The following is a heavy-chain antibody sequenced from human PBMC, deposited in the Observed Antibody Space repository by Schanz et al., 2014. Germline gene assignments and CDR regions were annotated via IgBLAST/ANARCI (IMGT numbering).Heavy chain of an antibody. D-gene: IGHD4-17*01. CDR2: IKQDGSEK. CDR3: ARVRAYDYGAEAHGMDV. V-gene: IGHV3-7*01. Sequence: EVRLVESGGGLVEPGGSLRLSCSGSGFTFSEVYMSWVRQAPGEGLEWVANIKQDGSEKYYVDSVKGRFTISRDNAKNSLYLQMNSLRPEDTAVYYCARVRAYDYGAEAHGMDVWGHGTTVTFSS. J-gene: IGHJ6*02. CDR1: GFTFSEVY.